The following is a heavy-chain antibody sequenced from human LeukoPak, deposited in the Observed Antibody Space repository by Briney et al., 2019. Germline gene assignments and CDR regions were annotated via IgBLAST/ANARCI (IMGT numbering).Heavy chain of an antibody. J-gene: IGHJ4*02. CDR1: GFTFDDYG. D-gene: IGHD3-10*01. V-gene: IGHV3-48*03. CDR3: ARDRRPYYYGSGSYSIDY. Sequence: GGSLRLSCAASGFTFDDYGMNWVRQAPGKGLEWVSYISSSGSTIYYADSVKGRFTISRDNAKNSLYLQMNSLRAEDTAVYYCARDRRPYYYGSGSYSIDYWGQGTLVTVSS. CDR2: ISSSGSTI.